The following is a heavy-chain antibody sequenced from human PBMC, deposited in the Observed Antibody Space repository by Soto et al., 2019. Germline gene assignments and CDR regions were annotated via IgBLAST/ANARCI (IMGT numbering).Heavy chain of an antibody. CDR3: ARSIVVVPAAAYYYTMDV. D-gene: IGHD2-2*01. CDR1: GGSISSGDYY. CDR2: IYYSGST. Sequence: SETLSLTCTVSGGSISSGDYYWSWIRQPPGKGLEWIGYIYYSGSTYYNPSLKSRVTISVDTSKNQFSLKLSSVTAADTAVYYCARSIVVVPAAAYYYTMDVWGQGTTVTVSS. J-gene: IGHJ6*02. V-gene: IGHV4-30-4*01.